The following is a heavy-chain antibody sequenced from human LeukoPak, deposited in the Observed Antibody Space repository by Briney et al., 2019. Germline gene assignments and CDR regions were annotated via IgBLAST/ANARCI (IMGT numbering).Heavy chain of an antibody. CDR1: GYTLTELS. CDR2: FDPEDGET. V-gene: IGHV1-24*01. CDR3: ATALPISRYCSGGSCYDY. Sequence: GASVKVSCKVSGYTLTELSMHWVRQAPGKGLEWMGGFDPEDGETIYAQKFQGRVTMTEDTSTDTAYMELSSLRSEDTAVYYCATALPISRYCSGGSCYDYWGQGTLVTVSS. J-gene: IGHJ4*02. D-gene: IGHD2-15*01.